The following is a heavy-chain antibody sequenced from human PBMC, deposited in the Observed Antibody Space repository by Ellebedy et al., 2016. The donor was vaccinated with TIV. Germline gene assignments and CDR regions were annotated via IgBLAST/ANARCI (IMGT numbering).Heavy chain of an antibody. CDR1: GYTFTGHY. CDR2: INPNGGAT. Sequence: AASVKVSCKASGYTFTGHYIHWVRQAPGQGLEWMGWINPNGGATKYAQKFQGRVTMTRDTSISTVYMQLSRLRSDDTGDYYCAREYSPAAFMGGLDPWGQGTLVTVSS. CDR3: AREYSPAAFMGGLDP. J-gene: IGHJ5*02. V-gene: IGHV1-2*02. D-gene: IGHD2-2*01.